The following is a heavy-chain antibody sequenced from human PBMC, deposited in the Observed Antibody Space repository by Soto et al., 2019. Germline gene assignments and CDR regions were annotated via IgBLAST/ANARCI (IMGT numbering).Heavy chain of an antibody. Sequence: GGSLRLSCTASGFTFGDYAMSWVRQAPGKGLEWVGFIRSKAYGGTTEYAASVKGRFTISRDDSKSIAYLQMNSLKTEDTAVYYCTRDGIGGGYYYGMDVWGQGTTVTVSS. V-gene: IGHV3-49*04. CDR2: IRSKAYGGTT. CDR3: TRDGIGGGYYYGMDV. D-gene: IGHD1-26*01. J-gene: IGHJ6*02. CDR1: GFTFGDYA.